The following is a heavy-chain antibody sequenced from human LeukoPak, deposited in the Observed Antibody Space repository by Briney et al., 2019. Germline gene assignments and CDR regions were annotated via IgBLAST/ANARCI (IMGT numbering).Heavy chain of an antibody. V-gene: IGHV3-49*04. Sequence: GGSLRLSCTTSGFIFGRHNMSWVRQAPGKGLEWISFIGSKTYGETTEYAASVRGRFTLSRDDSKGIAYLQMNSLRTEDTAVYFCTRPLIVGSLPDYWGRGTLVTVSS. CDR2: IGSKTYGETT. CDR1: GFIFGRHN. J-gene: IGHJ4*02. CDR3: TRPLIVGSLPDY. D-gene: IGHD1-26*01.